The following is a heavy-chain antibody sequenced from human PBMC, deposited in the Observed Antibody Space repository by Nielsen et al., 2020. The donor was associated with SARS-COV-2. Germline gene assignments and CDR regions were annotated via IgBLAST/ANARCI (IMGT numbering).Heavy chain of an antibody. CDR1: GYTFTGYY. D-gene: IGHD6-19*01. CDR2: INPNSGGT. CDR3: ARDKPEWLVPGYYYGMDV. J-gene: IGHJ6*02. V-gene: IGHV1-2*04. Sequence: ASVKVSCKASGYTFTGYYMHWVRQAHGQGREWMGWINPNSGGTNYAQKFQGWVTMTRDTSISTAYMELSRLRSDDTAVYYCARDKPEWLVPGYYYGMDVWGQGTTVTVSS.